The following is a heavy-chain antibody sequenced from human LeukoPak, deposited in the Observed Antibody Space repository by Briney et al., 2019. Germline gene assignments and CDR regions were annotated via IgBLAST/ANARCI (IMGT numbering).Heavy chain of an antibody. Sequence: SSETLSLTRTVSGGSISSTSYYWGWIRQPPGKGLEWIGSIYHSGSTYYNPSLKSRVTISVDRSKNQFSLKLSSVTAADTAVYYCARVRRTTGIGRGPNTRRAFDYWGQGTLVTVSS. J-gene: IGHJ4*02. CDR1: GGSISSTSYY. CDR2: IYHSGST. V-gene: IGHV4-39*07. CDR3: ARVRRTTGIGRGPNTRRAFDY. D-gene: IGHD1-1*01.